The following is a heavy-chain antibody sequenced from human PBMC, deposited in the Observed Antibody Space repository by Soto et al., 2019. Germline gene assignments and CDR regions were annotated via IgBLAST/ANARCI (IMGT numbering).Heavy chain of an antibody. CDR3: ARDPGQDEAMDY. V-gene: IGHV3-33*04. CDR2: IWHNGQNK. Sequence: QVQVVESGGGVVQPGRSLRLSCATSGFAFSNFGMHWVRQVPGKGLEWVAVIWHNGQNKAYADYAKGRFTIARDNSKNILYLEMNSLRVEDTAIYYCARDPGQDEAMDYWGQGTLVSVSS. J-gene: IGHJ4*02. CDR1: GFAFSNFG.